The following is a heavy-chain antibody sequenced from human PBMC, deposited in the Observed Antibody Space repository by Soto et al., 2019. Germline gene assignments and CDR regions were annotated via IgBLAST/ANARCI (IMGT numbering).Heavy chain of an antibody. V-gene: IGHV4-34*01. CDR1: GGSFSGYY. J-gene: IGHJ2*01. CDR2: INHSGST. D-gene: IGHD3-3*01. CDR3: ARELRDGYIYWYFDL. Sequence: SETVSLTCAVYGGSFSGYYWSWIRQPPGKGLEWIGEINHSGSTNYNPSLKSRVTISVDTSKKQFSLKLSSVTAADTAVYYCARELRDGYIYWYFDLWGRGTLVTVSS.